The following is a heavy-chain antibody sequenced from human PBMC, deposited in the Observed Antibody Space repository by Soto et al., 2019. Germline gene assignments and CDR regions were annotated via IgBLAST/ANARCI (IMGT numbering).Heavy chain of an antibody. CDR1: GFTFSSYA. Sequence: GGSLRLSCAASGFTFSSYAMSWVRQAPGKGLEWVSAISGSGGSTYYADSVKGRFTISRDNSKNTLYLQMNSLRAEDTAVYYCAKVAGRETYYYDSSGYYLSSWGQGTLVTVSS. CDR2: ISGSGGST. J-gene: IGHJ4*02. D-gene: IGHD3-22*01. V-gene: IGHV3-23*01. CDR3: AKVAGRETYYYDSSGYYLSS.